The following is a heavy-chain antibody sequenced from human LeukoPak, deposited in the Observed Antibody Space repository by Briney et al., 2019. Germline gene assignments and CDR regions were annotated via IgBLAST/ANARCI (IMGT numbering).Heavy chain of an antibody. CDR2: IWYDGSNK. J-gene: IGHJ3*02. D-gene: IGHD3-22*01. CDR1: GFTFSSYG. Sequence: GGSLRLSCAASGFTFSSYGMHWVRQAPGKGLEWVAVIWYDGSNKYYADSVKGRFTISRDNSKNTLYLQMNSLRAEDTAVYYCARAYYYDSSGSDDDAFDIWGQGTMVTVSS. CDR3: ARAYYYDSSGSDDDAFDI. V-gene: IGHV3-33*01.